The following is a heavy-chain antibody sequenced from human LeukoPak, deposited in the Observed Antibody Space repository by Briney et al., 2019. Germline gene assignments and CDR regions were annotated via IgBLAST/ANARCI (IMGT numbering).Heavy chain of an antibody. D-gene: IGHD3-10*01. CDR1: GFTFSNYG. Sequence: GGSLRLSCAASGFTFSNYGMHWVRQAPGKGLEWVAVLSSDGSNKYCADSVKGRFTISRDNSKNTLYLQMNSLRIEDTAVYYCAKEQTSSGYFDYWGQGTLVTVSS. CDR3: AKEQTSSGYFDY. J-gene: IGHJ4*02. CDR2: LSSDGSNK. V-gene: IGHV3-30*18.